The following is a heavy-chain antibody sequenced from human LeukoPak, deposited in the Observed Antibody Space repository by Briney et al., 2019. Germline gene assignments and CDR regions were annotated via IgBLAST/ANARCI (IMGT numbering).Heavy chain of an antibody. V-gene: IGHV1-2*06. CDR2: INPNSGGT. Sequence: ASVKVSCKASGYTFTGYYMHWVRQAPGQGLEWMGRINPNSGGTNYAQKFQGRVTMTRDTSISTAYMKLSRLRSDDTAVYYCAREGHLSGYYFPDYWGQGTLVTVSS. CDR3: AREGHLSGYYFPDY. J-gene: IGHJ4*02. D-gene: IGHD3-22*01. CDR1: GYTFTGYY.